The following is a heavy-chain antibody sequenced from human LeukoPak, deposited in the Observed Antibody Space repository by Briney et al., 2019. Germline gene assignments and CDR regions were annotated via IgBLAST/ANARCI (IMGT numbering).Heavy chain of an antibody. D-gene: IGHD2-21*02. V-gene: IGHV3-23*01. J-gene: IGHJ4*02. CDR3: AKGCGADWYPSDY. CDR1: GFTFSSYA. Sequence: PTGGSLRLSRAASGFTFSSYAMSWVRQAPGKGLEWVSTISGSGSNTYYADSVKGRFTISRDNSKSTLYLQMNSLRADDTAVYYCAKGCGADWYPSDYWGQGTLVTVSS. CDR2: ISGSGSNT.